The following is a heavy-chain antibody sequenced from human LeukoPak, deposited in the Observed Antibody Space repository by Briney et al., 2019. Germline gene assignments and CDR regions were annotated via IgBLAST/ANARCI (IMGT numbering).Heavy chain of an antibody. CDR2: IHSGGST. Sequence: PGGSLRLSCAASGFTVSSNYMSWVRQAPGKGLEWVSVIHSGGSTYYADSVKGRFTISRDNSKNTLYLQMNSLRAEDTAVYYCAIMGEGGIAAAAKEDYWGQGTLVTVSS. J-gene: IGHJ4*02. CDR3: AIMGEGGIAAAAKEDY. V-gene: IGHV3-66*01. CDR1: GFTVSSNY. D-gene: IGHD6-13*01.